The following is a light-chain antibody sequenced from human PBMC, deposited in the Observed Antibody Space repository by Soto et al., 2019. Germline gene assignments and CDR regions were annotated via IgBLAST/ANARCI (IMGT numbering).Light chain of an antibody. J-gene: IGKJ1*01. CDR2: GAP. CDR1: QSVRSN. Sequence: EIVMTQSPATLSVSPGERATLSCRASQSVRSNLAWYQQKPGQAPRLLIYGAPTRVTGIPARFSGSGSGTEFTLTISSLQSEDFAVYYCQQYNNWPSWTFGQGTKVEIK. CDR3: QQYNNWPSWT. V-gene: IGKV3-15*01.